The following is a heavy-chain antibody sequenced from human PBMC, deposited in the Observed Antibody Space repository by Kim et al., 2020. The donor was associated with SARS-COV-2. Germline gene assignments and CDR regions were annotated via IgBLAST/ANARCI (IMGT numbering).Heavy chain of an antibody. CDR1: GFTFSSYA. CDR3: ARGEIEYSSSSLDY. J-gene: IGHJ4*02. V-gene: IGHV3-30-3*01. Sequence: GGSLRLSCAASGFTFSSYAMHWVRQAPGKGLEWVAVISYDGSNKYYADSVKGRFTISRDNSKNTLYLQMNSLRAEDTAVYYCARGEIEYSSSSLDYWGQGTLVTVSS. CDR2: ISYDGSNK. D-gene: IGHD6-6*01.